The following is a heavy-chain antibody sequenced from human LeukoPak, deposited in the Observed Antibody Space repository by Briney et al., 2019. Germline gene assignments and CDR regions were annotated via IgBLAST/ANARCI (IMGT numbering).Heavy chain of an antibody. CDR3: ARACGSGSYYRWFDP. CDR1: GFTVSSNY. J-gene: IGHJ5*02. V-gene: IGHV3-66*01. CDR2: IYSGGST. D-gene: IGHD3-10*01. Sequence: GGSLRLSCAASGFTVSSNYMSWVRQAPGKGLEWVSVIYSGGSTYYADSVKGRFTISRDNSKNTLYLQMNSPRAEDTAVYYCARACGSGSYYRWFDPWGQGTLVTVSS.